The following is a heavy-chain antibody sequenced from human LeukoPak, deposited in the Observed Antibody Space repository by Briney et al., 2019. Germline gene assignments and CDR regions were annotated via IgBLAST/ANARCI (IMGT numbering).Heavy chain of an antibody. CDR1: GGTFSSYA. CDR3: ARGSPMIVSYYYGMDV. V-gene: IGHV1-69*06. D-gene: IGHD3-22*01. Sequence: ASVKVSCKACGGTFSSYAISWVRQAPGQGLEWMGGIIPIFGTANYAQKFQGRVTITADKSTSTAYMELSSLRSEDTAVYYCARGSPMIVSYYYGMDVWGQGTTVTVSS. CDR2: IIPIFGTA. J-gene: IGHJ6*02.